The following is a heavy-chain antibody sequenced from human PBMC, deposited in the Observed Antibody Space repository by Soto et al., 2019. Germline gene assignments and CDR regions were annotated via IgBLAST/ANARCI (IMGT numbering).Heavy chain of an antibody. Sequence: ASVKVSCKASGYTFTSYDINWVRQATGQGLEWMGWMNPNSGNTGYAQKFQGRVTMTRNTSISTAYMELNSLRSEDTAVYYCARGRYYDFWSGHDAFDIWGQGTMVTVSS. CDR3: ARGRYYDFWSGHDAFDI. CDR1: GYTFTSYD. J-gene: IGHJ3*02. V-gene: IGHV1-8*01. CDR2: MNPNSGNT. D-gene: IGHD3-3*01.